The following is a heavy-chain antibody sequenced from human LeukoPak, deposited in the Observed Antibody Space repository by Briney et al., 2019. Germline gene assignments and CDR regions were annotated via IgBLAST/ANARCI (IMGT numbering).Heavy chain of an antibody. CDR1: GYTFTSYA. CDR2: INAGNGKT. CDR3: ARTYYDSSGLDY. Sequence: ASVKVSCKASGYTFTSYAMHWVRQAPGQRLEWMGWINAGNGKTKYSQKFQGRVTITRDTSASTAYMELSSLRSEDTAVYYCARTYYDSSGLDYWGQGTLVTVSS. J-gene: IGHJ4*02. V-gene: IGHV1-3*01. D-gene: IGHD3-22*01.